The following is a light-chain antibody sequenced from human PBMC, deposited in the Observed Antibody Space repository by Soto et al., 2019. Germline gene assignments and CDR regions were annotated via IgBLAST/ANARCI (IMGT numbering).Light chain of an antibody. Sequence: DLQMTQSPSTLSSSVGDRVTITCRARQSISSWLAWYQQKPGKAPKLLIYDASSLESGVPSRLSGSGSGTELTLSISGLQPDDFATYYCQKYNSYGLTCGGGTKVDIK. CDR1: QSISSW. CDR2: DAS. J-gene: IGKJ4*01. CDR3: QKYNSYGLT. V-gene: IGKV1-5*01.